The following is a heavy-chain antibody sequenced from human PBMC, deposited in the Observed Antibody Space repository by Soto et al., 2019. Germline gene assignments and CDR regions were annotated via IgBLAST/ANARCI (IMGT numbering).Heavy chain of an antibody. D-gene: IGHD1-1*01. CDR1: GFTFSNYA. CDR3: AKDRTSTINWYMGDC. J-gene: IGHJ4*02. CDR2: ISGSGGST. Sequence: GGSLRLSCAASGFTFSNYAMSWVRQAPGKGLQWVSTISGSGGSTHYADSVKGRFTISRDNSKNTLYVQMNSLRAEDTAVYYCAKDRTSTINWYMGDCWGQGTLVTAPQ. V-gene: IGHV3-23*01.